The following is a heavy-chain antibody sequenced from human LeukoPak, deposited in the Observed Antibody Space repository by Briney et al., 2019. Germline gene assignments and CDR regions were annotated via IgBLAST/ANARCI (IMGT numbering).Heavy chain of an antibody. CDR2: ISSFSGTI. J-gene: IGHJ4*02. CDR1: GITFSSYS. Sequence: PGGSLRLSCVASGITFSSYSMNWVRQAPGKGLEWVSYISSFSGTINYADSVKGRFTISRDNAKNSLYLQMNSLRAEDTAVYYCARDDDYYDSSGRSYYFDYWGQGTLVTVSS. CDR3: ARDDDYYDSSGRSYYFDY. V-gene: IGHV3-48*01. D-gene: IGHD3-22*01.